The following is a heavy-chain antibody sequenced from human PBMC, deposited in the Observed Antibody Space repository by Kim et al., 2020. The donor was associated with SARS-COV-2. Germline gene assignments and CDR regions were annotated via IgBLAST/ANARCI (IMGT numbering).Heavy chain of an antibody. Sequence: GGSLRLSCAASGFTFSSYSMNWVRQAPGKGLEWVSYISSSSSTIYYADSVKGRFTISRDNAKNSLYLQMNSLRDEDTAVYYCASRGYYYDSSGYYSIFDYWGQGTLVTVSS. CDR2: ISSSSSTI. D-gene: IGHD3-22*01. CDR3: ASRGYYYDSSGYYSIFDY. J-gene: IGHJ4*02. V-gene: IGHV3-48*02. CDR1: GFTFSSYS.